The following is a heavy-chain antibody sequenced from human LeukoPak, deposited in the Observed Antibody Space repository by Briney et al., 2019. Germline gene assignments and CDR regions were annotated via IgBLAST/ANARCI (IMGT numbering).Heavy chain of an antibody. D-gene: IGHD5-12*01. V-gene: IGHV3-48*01. CDR3: ARDGYIGYERTDY. Sequence: PGGSLRLSCAASGFTFSLYYMIWVRRATGKGLEWVSFISSSGSTIYYADSVKGGFTISRDNAKNSLYLQMNSLRGEDTAVYYCARDGYIGYERTDYWGQGTLVTVSS. CDR2: ISSSGSTI. CDR1: GFTFSLYY. J-gene: IGHJ4*02.